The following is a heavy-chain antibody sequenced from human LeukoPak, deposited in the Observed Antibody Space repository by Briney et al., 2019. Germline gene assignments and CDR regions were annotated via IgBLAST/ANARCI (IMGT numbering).Heavy chain of an antibody. CDR2: ISSSSSYT. CDR3: ARDLYQLPQIDY. D-gene: IGHD2-2*01. V-gene: IGHV3-21*01. J-gene: IGHJ4*02. CDR1: GFTFSSYS. Sequence: QPGGSLRLSCAASGFTFSSYSMNWVRQAPGKGLEWVSSISSSSSYTYYADSVKGRFTISRDNAKNSLYLQMNSLRAEDTAVYYCARDLYQLPQIDYWGQGTLVTVSS.